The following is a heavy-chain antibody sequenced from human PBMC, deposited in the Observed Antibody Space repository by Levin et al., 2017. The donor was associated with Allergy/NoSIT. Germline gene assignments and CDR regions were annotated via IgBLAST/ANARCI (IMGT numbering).Heavy chain of an antibody. CDR3: ARDLEYSSSSPYYYYGMDV. CDR1: GFTFSDYY. CDR2: ISSSGSTI. D-gene: IGHD6-6*01. Sequence: GGSLRLSCAASGFTFSDYYMSWIRQAPGKGLEWVSYISSSGSTIYYADSVKGRFTISRDNAKNSLYLQMNSLRAEDTAVYYCARDLEYSSSSPYYYYGMDVWGQGTTVTVSS. V-gene: IGHV3-11*01. J-gene: IGHJ6*02.